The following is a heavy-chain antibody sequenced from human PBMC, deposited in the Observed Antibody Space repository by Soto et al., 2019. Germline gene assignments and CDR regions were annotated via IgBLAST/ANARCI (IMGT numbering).Heavy chain of an antibody. D-gene: IGHD2-15*01. Sequence: GGSLRLSCAASGFNFRSYWMNWVRQAPGKGLEWVAIIKQDASEKLCVDSVKGRFSISRDNSQNSLYLQMNSLRAEDTAVYYCARDYLTYCSGGSCYPDYYYYYGMDVWGQGTTATVSS. CDR3: ARDYLTYCSGGSCYPDYYYYYGMDV. CDR1: GFNFRSYW. J-gene: IGHJ6*02. CDR2: IKQDASEK. V-gene: IGHV3-7*01.